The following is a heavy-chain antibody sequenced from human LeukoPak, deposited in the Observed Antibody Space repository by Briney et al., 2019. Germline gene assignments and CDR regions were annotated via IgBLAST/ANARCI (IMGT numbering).Heavy chain of an antibody. D-gene: IGHD6-13*01. CDR1: GFTFSSYW. CDR3: AGVSSSSWWALDY. V-gene: IGHV3-74*01. CDR2: INTDGSST. J-gene: IGHJ4*02. Sequence: RTGGSLRLSCAASGFTFSSYWMHWVRQAPGKGLVWVSRINTDGSSTSYADSVKGRFTISRDNAKNTLYLQMNSLRAEDTAVYYCAGVSSSSWWALDYWGQRTLVTVSS.